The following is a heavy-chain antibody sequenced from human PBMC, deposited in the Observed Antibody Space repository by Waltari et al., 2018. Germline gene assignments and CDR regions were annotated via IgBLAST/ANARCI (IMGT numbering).Heavy chain of an antibody. D-gene: IGHD5-18*01. CDR1: GFVFGDYW. V-gene: IGHV3-74*01. CDR3: ARKGGRGYPYGPFFYDY. J-gene: IGHJ4*02. Sequence: EVQLVESGGGLVQPGGSLRLSCAASGFVFGDYWMHWVRQAPGKGFGWVERINVDGGYISYTDSVKGRFTISRDNSQNTVFLQLNSVRAEDTAVYYCARKGGRGYPYGPFFYDYWGQGTLVTVSP. CDR2: INVDGGYI.